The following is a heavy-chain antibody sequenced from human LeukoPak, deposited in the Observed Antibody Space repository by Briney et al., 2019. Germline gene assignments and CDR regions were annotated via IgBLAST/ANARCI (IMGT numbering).Heavy chain of an antibody. CDR1: GGSIRTYY. Sequence: PSETLSLTCTVSGGSIRTYYWSWIRQPPGKGLEWIGYIYSGSTHYNPSLKSRVTISVDTSKNQFSLKLSSVTAADTSVYYCAIHIGNDYDNWFAPWGQGTLVTVSS. CDR2: IYSGST. V-gene: IGHV4-59*08. CDR3: AIHIGNDYDNWFAP. D-gene: IGHD1-1*01. J-gene: IGHJ5*02.